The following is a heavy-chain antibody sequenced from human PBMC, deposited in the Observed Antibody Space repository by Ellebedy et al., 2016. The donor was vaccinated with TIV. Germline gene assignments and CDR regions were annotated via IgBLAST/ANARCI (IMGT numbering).Heavy chain of an antibody. Sequence: GESLKISCAASGFTFSSYGMHWVRQAPGKGLEWVAVIWYDGSNKYYADSVKGRFTISRDNSKNTLYLQMNSLRAEDTAVYYCARDGPYYGSGINRPGQYYYYGMDVWGQGTTVTVSS. J-gene: IGHJ6*02. CDR3: ARDGPYYGSGINRPGQYYYYGMDV. V-gene: IGHV3-33*01. D-gene: IGHD3-10*01. CDR2: IWYDGSNK. CDR1: GFTFSSYG.